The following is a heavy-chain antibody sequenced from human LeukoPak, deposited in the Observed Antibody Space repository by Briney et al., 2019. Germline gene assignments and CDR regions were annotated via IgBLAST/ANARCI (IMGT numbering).Heavy chain of an antibody. V-gene: IGHV4-59*11. J-gene: IGHJ4*02. CDR1: GGSISSHY. CDR2: IYYSGST. CDR3: ARRWIALDY. Sequence: PSETLSLTFTVSGGSISSHYWSWVREPPGKGLEWIGYIYYSGSTNYNPSLKSRVTISVDTSKNQFSLKLSSVTAADTAVYYCARRWIALDYWGQGTLVTVSS. D-gene: IGHD5-12*01.